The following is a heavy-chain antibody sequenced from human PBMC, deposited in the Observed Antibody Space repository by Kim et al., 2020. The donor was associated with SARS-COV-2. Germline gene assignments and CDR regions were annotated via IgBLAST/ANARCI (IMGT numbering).Heavy chain of an antibody. J-gene: IGHJ4*02. D-gene: IGHD3-10*01. V-gene: IGHV1-18*01. Sequence: KLTGRVTMTPDTSTSTAYMELRSLRSDDTAVYYCAREAPVPMVRGVPFDYWGQGTLVTVSS. CDR3: AREAPVPMVRGVPFDY.